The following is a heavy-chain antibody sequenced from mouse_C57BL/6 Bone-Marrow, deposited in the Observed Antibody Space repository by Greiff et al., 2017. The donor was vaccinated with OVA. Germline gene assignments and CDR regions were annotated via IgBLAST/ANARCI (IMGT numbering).Heavy chain of an antibody. V-gene: IGHV14-4*01. CDR3: TAYYSNCVGFAY. CDR2: IDPENGDT. J-gene: IGHJ3*01. Sequence: VQLQQSGAELVRPGASVKLSCTASGFNIKDDYMHWVKQRPGQGLEWIGWIDPENGDTEYASKFQGKATITADTSSNTAYLQLSSLTSEDTAVYYCTAYYSNCVGFAYWGQGTLVTVSA. D-gene: IGHD2-5*01. CDR1: GFNIKDDY.